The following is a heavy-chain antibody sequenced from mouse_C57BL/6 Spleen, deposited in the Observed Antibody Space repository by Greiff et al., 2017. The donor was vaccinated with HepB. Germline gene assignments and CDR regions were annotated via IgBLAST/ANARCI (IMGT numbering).Heavy chain of an antibody. CDR2: IYPGSGNT. Sequence: QVQLQQSGPELVKPGASVKISCKASGYSFTSYYIHWVKQRPGQGLEWIGWIYPGSGNTKYNEKFKGKATLTADTSSSTAYMQLSSLTSEDSAVYYCARRGDYYGSSYWYFDVWGTGTTVTVSS. V-gene: IGHV1-66*01. J-gene: IGHJ1*03. CDR1: GYSFTSYY. D-gene: IGHD1-1*01. CDR3: ARRGDYYGSSYWYFDV.